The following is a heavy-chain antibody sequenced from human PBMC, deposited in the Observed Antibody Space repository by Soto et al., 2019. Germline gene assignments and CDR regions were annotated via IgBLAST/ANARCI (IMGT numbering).Heavy chain of an antibody. J-gene: IGHJ3*02. V-gene: IGHV1-69*01. CDR2: IIPIFGTT. Sequence: QVQLVQSVAEVKKPGSSVKVSCKASGGTFSSYAISWVRQAPGQGLEWMGGIIPIFGTTNYAQKFQGRVTITADESTSTAYMELSSLRSEDTAVYYCARSPGGIVVVVAATHAFDIWVQGTMVTVSS. CDR3: ARSPGGIVVVVAATHAFDI. CDR1: GGTFSSYA. D-gene: IGHD2-15*01.